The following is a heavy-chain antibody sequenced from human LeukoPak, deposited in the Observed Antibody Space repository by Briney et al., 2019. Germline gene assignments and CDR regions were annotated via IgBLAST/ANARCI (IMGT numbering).Heavy chain of an antibody. CDR1: GGTFSSYA. J-gene: IGHJ3*02. V-gene: IGHV1-69*04. Sequence: SVKVSCKASGGTFSSYAISWVRQAPGQGLEWMGRIIPILGIANYAQKFQGRVTITADKSTSTAYMELSSLRSEDTAVYYCARVGPLDDAFDIWGQGTMVTVSS. CDR3: ARVGPLDDAFDI. CDR2: IIPILGIA.